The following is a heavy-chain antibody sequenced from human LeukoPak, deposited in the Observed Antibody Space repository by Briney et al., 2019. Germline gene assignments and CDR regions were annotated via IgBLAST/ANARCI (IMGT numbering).Heavy chain of an antibody. D-gene: IGHD6-13*01. Sequence: SETLSLTCTVSGGSTSSSSYYWGWIRQPPGKGLEWIGGIYYSGSTYYNPSLKSRVTISVDTSKNQFSLKLSSVTAADTAVYYCARLPIAAAGDFQHWGQGTLVTVSS. V-gene: IGHV4-39*01. CDR2: IYYSGST. CDR3: ARLPIAAAGDFQH. CDR1: GGSTSSSSYY. J-gene: IGHJ1*01.